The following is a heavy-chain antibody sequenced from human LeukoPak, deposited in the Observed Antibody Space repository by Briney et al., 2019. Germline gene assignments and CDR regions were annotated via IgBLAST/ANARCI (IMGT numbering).Heavy chain of an antibody. Sequence: ASVKVSCKASGYTFTSYGISWVRQAPEQGLEWMGWISAYNGNTNYAQKLQGRVTMTTDTSTSTAYMELRSLRSDDTAVYYCARDLQFYYDSSGPVDYWGQGTLVTVSS. CDR3: ARDLQFYYDSSGPVDY. D-gene: IGHD3-22*01. J-gene: IGHJ4*02. CDR2: ISAYNGNT. V-gene: IGHV1-18*01. CDR1: GYTFTSYG.